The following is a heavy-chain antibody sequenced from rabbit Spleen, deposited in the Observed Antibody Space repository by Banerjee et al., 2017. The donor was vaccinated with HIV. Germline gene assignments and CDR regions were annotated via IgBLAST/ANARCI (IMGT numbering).Heavy chain of an antibody. D-gene: IGHD8-1*01. Sequence: QQQLEESGGGLVQPEGTLTLTCTVSGFSFSSNWICWVRQAPGKGLEWIACIDTGRSGFTYFASWAKGRFTISKTSSTTVTLQMTSLTATDTATYFCARDTGSSFSSYGMDLWGQGTLVTVS. J-gene: IGHJ6*01. V-gene: IGHV1S45*01. CDR1: GFSFSSNW. CDR2: IDTGRSGFT. CDR3: ARDTGSSFSSYGMDL.